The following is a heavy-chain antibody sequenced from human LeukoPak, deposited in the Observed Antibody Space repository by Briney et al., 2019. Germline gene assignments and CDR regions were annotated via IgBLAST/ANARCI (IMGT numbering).Heavy chain of an antibody. D-gene: IGHD3-22*01. Sequence: GGSLRLSCAASGFTFSIYAMSWVRQAPGKGLEWVSAISGSGGSTYYADSVKGRFTISRDNSKNTLYLQMNSLRAEDTAVYYCAKDGRYYYDSSGSACDYWGQGTLVTVSS. CDR1: GFTFSIYA. CDR3: AKDGRYYYDSSGSACDY. V-gene: IGHV3-23*01. CDR2: ISGSGGST. J-gene: IGHJ4*02.